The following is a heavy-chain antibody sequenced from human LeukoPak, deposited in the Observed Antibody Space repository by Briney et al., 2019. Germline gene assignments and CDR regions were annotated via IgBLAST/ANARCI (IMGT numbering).Heavy chain of an antibody. V-gene: IGHV4-59*01. CDR3: AKAAAGLHYYYYMDV. D-gene: IGHD6-13*01. CDR1: GGSISSYY. J-gene: IGHJ6*03. Sequence: SETLSLTCTVSGGSISSYYWSWIRQPPGKGLEWIGYIYYSESTNYNPSLKSRVTISVDTSKNQFSLKLSSVTAADTAVYYCAKAAAGLHYYYYMDVWGKGTTVTVSS. CDR2: IYYSEST.